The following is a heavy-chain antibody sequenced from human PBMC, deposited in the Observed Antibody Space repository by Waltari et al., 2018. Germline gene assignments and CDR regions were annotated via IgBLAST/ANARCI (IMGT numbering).Heavy chain of an antibody. V-gene: IGHV4-34*01. CDR1: GGSFSGYY. CDR2: INHSGST. Sequence: QVQLQQWGAGLLKPSETLSLTCAVYGGSFSGYYWSWIRQPPGKGLEWIGEINHSGSTNYNPSLKSRVTISVDTAKNQFSLKLSSVTAADTAVYYCARGRVGGHGYWGQGTLVTVSS. D-gene: IGHD1-26*01. J-gene: IGHJ4*02. CDR3: ARGRVGGHGY.